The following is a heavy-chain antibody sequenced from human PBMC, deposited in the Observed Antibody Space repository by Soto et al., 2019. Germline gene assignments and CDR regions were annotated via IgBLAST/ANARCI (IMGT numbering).Heavy chain of an antibody. CDR3: ARELGDCSSTSCYKGYYGMDV. D-gene: IGHD2-2*02. CDR2: IWYDGSNK. J-gene: IGHJ6*02. V-gene: IGHV3-33*01. Sequence: QLQLVESGGGVVQPGRSLRLSCAASGFTFSSYGMHWVRQAPGKGLVWVAVIWYDGSNKYYADSVKGRFIISRDNSKNTLYLQMNSLRAEDTAVDYCARELGDCSSTSCYKGYYGMDVWGPGTTVTVS. CDR1: GFTFSSYG.